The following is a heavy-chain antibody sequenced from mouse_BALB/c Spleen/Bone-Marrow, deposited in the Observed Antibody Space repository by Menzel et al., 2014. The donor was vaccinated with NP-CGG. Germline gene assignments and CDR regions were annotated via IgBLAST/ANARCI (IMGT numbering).Heavy chain of an antibody. Sequence: VQLQQSGAELVKPGASVKLSCKTSGYTFTNYWIQWVKQRPGQGLGWIGEIFPGIGTTYYNEKFKGKATLTIDTSSSPAYMPLSRLTSEDSAVYFCARGGNYGYWGQGTPLTVSS. CDR3: ARGGNYGY. J-gene: IGHJ2*01. CDR2: IFPGIGTT. V-gene: IGHV1S132*01. D-gene: IGHD2-1*01. CDR1: GYTFTNYW.